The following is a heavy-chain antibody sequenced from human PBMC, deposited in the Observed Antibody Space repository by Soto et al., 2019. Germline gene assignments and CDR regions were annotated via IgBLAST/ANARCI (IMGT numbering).Heavy chain of an antibody. CDR2: IKQDGSEK. CDR1: GFTFSSYW. CDR3: ASYYRHYYYGMDV. D-gene: IGHD1-26*01. Sequence: GSLRLSCAASGFTFSSYWMSWVRQAPGKGLEWVANIKQDGSEKYYVDSVKGRFTISRDNAKNSLYLQMNSLRAEDTAVYYCASYYRHYYYGMDVWGQGTTVTVSS. V-gene: IGHV3-7*03. J-gene: IGHJ6*02.